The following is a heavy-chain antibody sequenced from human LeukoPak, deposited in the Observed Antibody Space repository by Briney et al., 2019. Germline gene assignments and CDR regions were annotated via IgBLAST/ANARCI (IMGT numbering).Heavy chain of an antibody. V-gene: IGHV3-48*04. CDR2: ISGSTSTM. J-gene: IGHJ4*02. CDR3: ARGFGYYGSGSYALNY. D-gene: IGHD3-10*01. CDR1: GFTFDNYA. Sequence: GGSLRLSCAASGFTFDNYAMHWVRQAPGKGLEWVSYISGSTSTMYYADSVKGRFTISRDNAKNSLYLQMNSLRAEDTAVYYCARGFGYYGSGSYALNYWGQGTLVTASS.